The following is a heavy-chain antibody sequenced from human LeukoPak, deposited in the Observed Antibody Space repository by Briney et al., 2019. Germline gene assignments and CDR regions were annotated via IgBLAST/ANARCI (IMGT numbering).Heavy chain of an antibody. D-gene: IGHD3-10*01. V-gene: IGHV1-8*01. CDR3: ATGENVLLWFGELWS. J-gene: IGHJ5*02. CDR2: MNPNSGNS. CDR1: GYTFTRND. Sequence: ASVKVSCKTSGYTFTRNDINWVRQATGQGLEWMGWMNPNSGNSGYAQKFQGRVTMTRNTSISTANMELSSLRSEDTAVYYCATGENVLLWFGELWSWGQGTLVTVSS.